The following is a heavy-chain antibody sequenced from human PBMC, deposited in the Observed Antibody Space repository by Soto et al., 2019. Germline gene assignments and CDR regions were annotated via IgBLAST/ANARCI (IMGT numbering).Heavy chain of an antibody. CDR2: IIPIFGTA. V-gene: IGHV1-69*13. J-gene: IGHJ6*02. CDR1: GGTFSSYA. CDR3: ARGRLITGTKGGYYYYYGMDV. Sequence: ASVKVSCKASGGTFSSYAISWVRQAPGQGLEWMGGIIPIFGTANYAQKFQGRVTITADESTSTAYMELSSLRSEDTAVYYCARGRLITGTKGGYYYYYGMDVWGQGTTVTVSS. D-gene: IGHD1-7*01.